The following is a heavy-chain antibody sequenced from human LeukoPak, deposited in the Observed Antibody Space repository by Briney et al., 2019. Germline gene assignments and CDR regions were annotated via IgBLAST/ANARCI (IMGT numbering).Heavy chain of an antibody. D-gene: IGHD1-1*01. CDR1: GFTFSTYA. Sequence: GGSLRLSCAASGFTFSTYAMTWVRQAPGKGLEWVSTLSNSGGSTYYADSVKGRFAISRDNSKNTLYLQMNSLRGEDTAVYYCAKDLVNDDGPEYWGQGTLVTVSS. CDR3: AKDLVNDDGPEY. J-gene: IGHJ4*02. V-gene: IGHV3-23*01. CDR2: LSNSGGST.